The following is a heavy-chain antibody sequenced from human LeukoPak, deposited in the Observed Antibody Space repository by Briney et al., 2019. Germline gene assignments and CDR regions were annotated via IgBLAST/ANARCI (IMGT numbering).Heavy chain of an antibody. J-gene: IGHJ4*02. V-gene: IGHV3-15*01. CDR1: GFTFSNAW. CDR2: IKSKTDGGTT. Sequence: GGSLRLSCAASGFTFSNAWMSWVRQAPGKGLEWVGRIKSKTDGGTTDYAAPVKGRFTISRDDSKNTLYLQMNSLKTEDTAVYYCTTDRYYYDSSGYYHHPYYFDYWGQGTLVTVSS. D-gene: IGHD3-22*01. CDR3: TTDRYYYDSSGYYHHPYYFDY.